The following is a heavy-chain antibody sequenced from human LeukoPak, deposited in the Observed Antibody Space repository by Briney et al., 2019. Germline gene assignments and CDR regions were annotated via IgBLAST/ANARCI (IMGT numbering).Heavy chain of an antibody. CDR1: GGSISTYY. V-gene: IGHV4-59*08. J-gene: IGHJ4*02. CDR2: IYYSGIT. CDR3: AKRGSNTWSDFDY. D-gene: IGHD6-13*01. Sequence: SETLSLTCTVSGGSISTYYWSWMRQPPGKGLEWIGYIYYSGITNYNPSLKSRATISVDTSKNQFSLKLSSVTAADTAVYYCAKRGSNTWSDFDYWGQGTLVTVSS.